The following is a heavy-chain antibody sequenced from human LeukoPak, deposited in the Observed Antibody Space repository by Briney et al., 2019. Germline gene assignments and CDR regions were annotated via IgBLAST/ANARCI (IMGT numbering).Heavy chain of an antibody. CDR2: ISSSSYI. CDR3: AREGIAAAGTFFDY. Sequence: PGGSLRLSCAASAFTFSSYGMHWVRQAPGKGLEWVSSISSSSYIYYADSVKGRFTISRDNAKNSLYLQMNSLRAEDTAVYYCAREGIAAAGTFFDYWGQGTLVTVSS. V-gene: IGHV3-21*01. D-gene: IGHD6-13*01. CDR1: AFTFSSYG. J-gene: IGHJ4*02.